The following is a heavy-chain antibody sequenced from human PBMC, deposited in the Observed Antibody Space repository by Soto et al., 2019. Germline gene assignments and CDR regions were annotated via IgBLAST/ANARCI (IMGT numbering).Heavy chain of an antibody. J-gene: IGHJ4*02. D-gene: IGHD4-4*01. CDR2: FDLENGET. CDR1: GYTLTELS. Sequence: GASVKVSCKVSGYTLTELSIHWVRPAPGEGLGWMGGFDLENGETIYAQRFQGRVTMTEESSADTPYLELSSLRSEDAALYYCAREIRRSNQFDQRDRGTMVAVSS. CDR3: AREIRRSNQFDQ. V-gene: IGHV1-24*01.